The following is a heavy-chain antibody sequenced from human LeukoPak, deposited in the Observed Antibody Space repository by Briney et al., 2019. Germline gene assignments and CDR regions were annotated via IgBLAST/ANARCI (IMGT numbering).Heavy chain of an antibody. CDR1: GYTFTSYG. CDR3: ARERGMGYYYDSSGLFDY. CDR2: ISAYNGNT. V-gene: IGHV1-18*01. J-gene: IGHJ4*02. D-gene: IGHD3-22*01. Sequence: ASVKVSCKASGYTFTSYGISWVRQAPGQGLEWMGWISAYNGNTNYAQKLQGRVTMTTDTSTSTAYMELRSLRSDDTAMYYCARERGMGYYYDSSGLFDYWGQGTLVTVSS.